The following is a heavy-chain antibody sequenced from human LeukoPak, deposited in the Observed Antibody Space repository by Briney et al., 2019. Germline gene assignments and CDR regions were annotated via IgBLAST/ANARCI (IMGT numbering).Heavy chain of an antibody. D-gene: IGHD6-13*01. CDR3: AKEESGIAAAGTTMYNWFDP. Sequence: GGSLRLSCAASGFTFDDYAMHWVRQAPGKGLEWVSGISWNSGSIGYADSVKGRFTISRDNAKNSLYLQMNSLRAEDMALYYCAKEESGIAAAGTTMYNWFDPWGQGTLVTVSS. CDR2: ISWNSGSI. V-gene: IGHV3-9*03. CDR1: GFTFDDYA. J-gene: IGHJ5*02.